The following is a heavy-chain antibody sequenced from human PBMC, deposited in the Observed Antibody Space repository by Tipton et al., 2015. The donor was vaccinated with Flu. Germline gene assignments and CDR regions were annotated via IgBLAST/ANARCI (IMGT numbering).Heavy chain of an antibody. Sequence: SLRLSCAASGFTFSSYGMHWVRQAPGKGLEWVAVISYDGSNKYYADSVKGRFTISRDNSKNTLYLQMNSLRAEDTAVYYCAKDRITFGGVIVPDFDYWGQGTLVTVSS. CDR3: AKDRITFGGVIVPDFDY. CDR1: GFTFSSYG. V-gene: IGHV3-30*18. D-gene: IGHD3-16*02. J-gene: IGHJ4*02. CDR2: ISYDGSNK.